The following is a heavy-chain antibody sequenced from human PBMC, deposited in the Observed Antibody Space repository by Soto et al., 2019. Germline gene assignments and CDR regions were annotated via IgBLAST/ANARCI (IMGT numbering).Heavy chain of an antibody. V-gene: IGHV4-59*01. CDR2: ISYTGST. D-gene: IGHD6-19*01. CDR1: GGSITSFY. CDR3: AREGNGWYYSDY. J-gene: IGHJ4*02. Sequence: PSETLYRTCTVSGGSITSFYWNWIRQTPGKGLEWIGHISYTGSTNYNPSLKSRVTIAVDTSKNQFSLNLTSVTAADTAVYYCAREGNGWYYSDYWGQGALVTVSS.